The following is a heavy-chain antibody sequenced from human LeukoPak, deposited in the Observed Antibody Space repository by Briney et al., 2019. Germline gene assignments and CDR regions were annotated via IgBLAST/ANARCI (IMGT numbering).Heavy chain of an antibody. CDR3: AKGKYSSGGVPDY. CDR1: EFTFSSHA. Sequence: RGSLRLSCVASEFTFSSHAMNWVRQAPGKGLEWVSSISGGGEGTYYADSVKGRFTVSRDNSKNTLYLQINSLRGEDTAVYYCAKGKYSSGGVPDYWGQGTLVTVSS. CDR2: ISGGGEGT. D-gene: IGHD6-19*01. V-gene: IGHV3-23*01. J-gene: IGHJ4*02.